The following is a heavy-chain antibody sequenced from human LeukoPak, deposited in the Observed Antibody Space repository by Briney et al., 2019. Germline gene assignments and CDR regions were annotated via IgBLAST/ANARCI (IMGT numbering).Heavy chain of an antibody. J-gene: IGHJ4*02. CDR3: ARDTNLDRDLDY. CDR2: IKQDGSEK. CDR1: GFTFSSYW. D-gene: IGHD2-2*03. V-gene: IGHV3-7*01. Sequence: GGSLRLSCAAPGFTFSSYWMSWVRQAPGKGLEWVANIKQDGSEKYYVDSVKGRFTISRDNAKNSLYLQMNSLRAEDTAVYYCARDTNLDRDLDYWGQGTLVTVSS.